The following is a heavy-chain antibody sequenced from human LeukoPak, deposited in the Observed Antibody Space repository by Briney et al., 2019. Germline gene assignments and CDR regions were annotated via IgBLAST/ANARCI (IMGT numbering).Heavy chain of an antibody. Sequence: GGSLRLSCAASGFTLGTYWMSWVRQAPGKVLEWVANITEDGSEIYHVDSVKGRFTISRDNAKNSLYLQMNSLRAEDTAVYYCVRGYDSTGYYGDDFWGQGTLVTVSS. CDR1: GFTLGTYW. V-gene: IGHV3-7*04. CDR2: ITEDGSEI. J-gene: IGHJ4*02. CDR3: VRGYDSTGYYGDDF. D-gene: IGHD3-22*01.